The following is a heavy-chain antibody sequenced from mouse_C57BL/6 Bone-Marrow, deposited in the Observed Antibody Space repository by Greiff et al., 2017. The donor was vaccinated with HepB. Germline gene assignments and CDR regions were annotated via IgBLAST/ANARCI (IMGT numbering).Heavy chain of an antibody. Sequence: QVQLKESGAELVRPGASVKLSCKASGYTFTDYYINWVKQRPGQGLEWIARIYPGSGNTYYNEKFKGKATLTAEKSSSTAYMQLSSLPSEDSAVYYCARLGLGYGNHGYFDVWGTGTTVTVSS. V-gene: IGHV1-76*01. CDR2: IYPGSGNT. D-gene: IGHD2-1*01. CDR3: ARLGLGYGNHGYFDV. J-gene: IGHJ1*03. CDR1: GYTFTDYY.